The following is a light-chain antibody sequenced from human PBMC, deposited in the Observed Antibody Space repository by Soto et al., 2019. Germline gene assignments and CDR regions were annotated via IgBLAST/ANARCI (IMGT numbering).Light chain of an antibody. Sequence: QSVLTQPACVSGAPGQSITISCTGTNSDINYVSWHQQHPGKAPKLMIYEVTNRPSGVSNRFSGSKSGNTASLTISGLQAEDEADYYCSSSTSSSTFVFGTGTKLTVL. CDR2: EVT. CDR3: SSSTSSSTFV. CDR1: NSDINY. V-gene: IGLV2-14*01. J-gene: IGLJ1*01.